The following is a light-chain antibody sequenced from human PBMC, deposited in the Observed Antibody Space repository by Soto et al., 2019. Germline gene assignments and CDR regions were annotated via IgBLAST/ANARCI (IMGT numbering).Light chain of an antibody. Sequence: QSALTQPASVSGSPGQSITISCTGTSGDIGSYTYVSWYLQYPGKAPKLLISEVTNRPSGVSNRFSGSKSGNTASLTISGLQAEDEAHYYCSSYTTNSPPVVFGGGTKLTVL. CDR1: SGDIGSYTY. CDR3: SSYTTNSPPVV. V-gene: IGLV2-14*01. CDR2: EVT. J-gene: IGLJ2*01.